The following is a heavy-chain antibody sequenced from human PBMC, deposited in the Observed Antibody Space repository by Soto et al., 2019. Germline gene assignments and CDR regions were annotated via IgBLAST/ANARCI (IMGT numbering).Heavy chain of an antibody. J-gene: IGHJ5*02. CDR3: ARDGCSGGSCYSNRFDP. D-gene: IGHD2-15*01. V-gene: IGHV1-2*02. CDR1: GHTFTGYY. Sequence: ASVKVSCKASGHTFTGYYMHWVRQAPGQGLEWMGWINPNSGGTNYAQKFQGRVTMTRDTSISTAYMELSRLRSDDTAVYYCARDGCSGGSCYSNRFDPWGQGTLVTVSS. CDR2: INPNSGGT.